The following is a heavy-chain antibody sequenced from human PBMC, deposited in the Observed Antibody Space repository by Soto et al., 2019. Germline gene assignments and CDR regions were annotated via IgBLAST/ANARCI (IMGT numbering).Heavy chain of an antibody. J-gene: IGHJ6*02. CDR2: IYYSGST. CDR1: GGSISSSSYY. Sequence: SETLSLTCTVSGGSISSSSYYWGWIRQPPVKGLEWIGSIYYSGSTYYNPSLNSRVTISVDTSKNQFSLKLSSVTAADTAVYYCARPPPPLVGRLGAYYYYGMDVWGQGTTVTVSS. D-gene: IGHD3-16*01. CDR3: ARPPPPLVGRLGAYYYYGMDV. V-gene: IGHV4-39*01.